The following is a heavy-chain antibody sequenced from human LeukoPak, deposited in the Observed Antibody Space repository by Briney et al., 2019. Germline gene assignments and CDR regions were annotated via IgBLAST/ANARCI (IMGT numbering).Heavy chain of an antibody. D-gene: IGHD6-19*01. Sequence: ASVKVSCKASGYTFTSYDINWVRQATGQGLEWMGWTNPNSGNTGYAQKFQGRVTMTRNTSISTAYMELSSLRSEDTAVYYCARGLGSSGSIEDDYWGQGTLVTVSS. V-gene: IGHV1-8*01. CDR2: TNPNSGNT. J-gene: IGHJ4*02. CDR1: GYTFTSYD. CDR3: ARGLGSSGSIEDDY.